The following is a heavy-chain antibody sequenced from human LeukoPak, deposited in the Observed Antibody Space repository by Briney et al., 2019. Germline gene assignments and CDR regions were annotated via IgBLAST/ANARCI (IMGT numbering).Heavy chain of an antibody. CDR1: GFTFSSYA. Sequence: PGGSLRLSCAASGFTFSSYAMSWVRQAPGKGREWVSTIRSGGGYTYYADSVKGRFTISRDNSKNTLYLQMNSLRAEDTAVYNCAKSLYYYYYMDVWGKGTTVTVSS. CDR3: AKSLYYYYYMDV. V-gene: IGHV3-23*01. CDR2: IRSGGGYT. J-gene: IGHJ6*03.